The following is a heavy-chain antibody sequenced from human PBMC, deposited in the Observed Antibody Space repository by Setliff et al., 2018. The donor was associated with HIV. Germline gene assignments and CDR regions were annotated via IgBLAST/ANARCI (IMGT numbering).Heavy chain of an antibody. CDR2: IYHSGRT. CDR3: ARDQPQDYDSLTGYYTGRYFDY. Sequence: PSETLSLTCTVSGGSISSNSYYWGWIRQPPGKGLEWIGSIYHSGRTYYNPSLKSRVTISVDTSKNQFSLKLTPVTAADTAVYYCARDQPQDYDSLTGYYTGRYFDYWGRGTLVTVSS. V-gene: IGHV4-39*07. CDR1: GGSISSNSYY. D-gene: IGHD3-9*01. J-gene: IGHJ4*02.